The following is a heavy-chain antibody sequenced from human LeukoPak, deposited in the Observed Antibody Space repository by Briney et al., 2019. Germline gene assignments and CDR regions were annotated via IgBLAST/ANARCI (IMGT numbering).Heavy chain of an antibody. CDR2: IYYSGST. D-gene: IGHD4-17*01. Sequence: SETLTLTCTVSGGSISSGGYYWSWIRQHPGKGLEWIGYIYYSGSTYYNPSLKSRVTISVDTSKNQFSLKLSSVTAADTAVYYCARDLTTVTPYNWFDPWGQGTLVTVSS. CDR1: GGSISSGGYY. CDR3: ARDLTTVTPYNWFDP. V-gene: IGHV4-31*03. J-gene: IGHJ5*02.